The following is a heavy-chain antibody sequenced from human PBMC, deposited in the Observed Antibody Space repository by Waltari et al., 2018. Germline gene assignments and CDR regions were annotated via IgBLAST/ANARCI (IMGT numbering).Heavy chain of an antibody. V-gene: IGHV3-7*01. J-gene: IGHJ6*03. Sequence: EVALVEPGGVFVQPGGSLRLSCEASGSRFSDNWLTWSSQAPGNGLEWVGKIKDDVSERYSVGSVRGRFIVSRENAKNALDLQMNSLRVDDTAIYFCARNQLTWNYVAYSYYMDVWGKGISVTVSS. CDR3: ARNQLTWNYVAYSYYMDV. CDR1: GSRFSDNW. CDR2: IKDDVSER. D-gene: IGHD1-7*01.